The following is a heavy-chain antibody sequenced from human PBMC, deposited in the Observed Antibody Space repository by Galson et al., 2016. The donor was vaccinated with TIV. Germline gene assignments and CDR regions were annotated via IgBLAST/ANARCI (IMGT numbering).Heavy chain of an antibody. Sequence: PALVKPTQTLTLTCTFSGSSLSTSGVGVGWIRQPPGKALEWLALIYWDDDKRYSPSLKSRLTITKDTSKNHVVLTMTNMDPVDTATYYCSHFNSQAWESHYNETGGEDAFDIWGQGTMVTVSS. CDR2: IYWDDDK. D-gene: IGHD2-8*02. CDR3: SHFNSQAWESHYNETGGEDAFDI. V-gene: IGHV2-5*02. J-gene: IGHJ3*02. CDR1: GSSLSTSGVG.